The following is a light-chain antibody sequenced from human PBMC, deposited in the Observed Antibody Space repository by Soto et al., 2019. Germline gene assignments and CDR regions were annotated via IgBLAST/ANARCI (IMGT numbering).Light chain of an antibody. Sequence: QLVLTQPPSVSGAPGQRVTISCAGSNSNIGADYDVHWYQQFPGTAPKLLIFSNNNRPSGVPDRFSGSKSGTSASLAITGLQAEDEADYYCQSYDSGLGGSVFGGGTKLTVL. CDR3: QSYDSGLGGSV. J-gene: IGLJ3*02. V-gene: IGLV1-40*01. CDR2: SNN. CDR1: NSNIGADYD.